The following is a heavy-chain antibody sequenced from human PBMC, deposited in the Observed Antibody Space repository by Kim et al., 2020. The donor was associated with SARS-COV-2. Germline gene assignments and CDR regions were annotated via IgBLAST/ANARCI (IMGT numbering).Heavy chain of an antibody. CDR2: VIPIFGAP. J-gene: IGHJ4*02. V-gene: IGHV1-69*13. CDR1: GGSFTSET. CDR3: ARGAGDWENPVPFYS. D-gene: IGHD1-26*01. Sequence: SVKVSCKASGGSFTSETFTWVRQAPGQGLEWMGMVIPIFGAPTYAQKFQDRITITADESATTVHVELTRLTSTDTATYFCARGAGDWENPVPFYSWGQG.